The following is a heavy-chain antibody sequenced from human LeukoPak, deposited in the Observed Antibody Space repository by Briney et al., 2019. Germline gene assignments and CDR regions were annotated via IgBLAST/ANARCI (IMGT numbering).Heavy chain of an antibody. D-gene: IGHD3-22*01. V-gene: IGHV3-74*01. CDR3: ARGLVHDTSGYYSDY. CDR2: INSDGSST. J-gene: IGHJ4*02. CDR1: GFTFSAFW. Sequence: GGSLRLSCAASGFTFSAFWMHWVRQAPGKGLVWVSRINSDGSSTTYADSVRGRFTVSRDNAKNTLYLQMDSLRAEDSAVYYCARGLVHDTSGYYSDYWGQGILVTVSS.